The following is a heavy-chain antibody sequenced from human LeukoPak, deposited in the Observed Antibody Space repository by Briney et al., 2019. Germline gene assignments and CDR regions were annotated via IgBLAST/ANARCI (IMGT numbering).Heavy chain of an antibody. D-gene: IGHD3-10*01. CDR1: GYTFTSYY. CDR3: ARASVLLWFGELLGIDY. V-gene: IGHV1-46*01. CDR2: INPSGGST. J-gene: IGHJ4*02. Sequence: ASVKVSCKASGYTFTSYYMHWVRQAPRQGLEWMGIINPSGGSTSYAQKFQGRVTMTGDTSTSTVYMELSSLRSEDTAVYYCARASVLLWFGELLGIDYWGQGTLVTVSS.